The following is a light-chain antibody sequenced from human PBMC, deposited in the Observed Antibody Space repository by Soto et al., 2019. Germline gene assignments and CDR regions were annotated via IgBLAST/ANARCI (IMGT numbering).Light chain of an antibody. V-gene: IGKV3-15*01. J-gene: IGKJ1*01. Sequence: EIVITQSPATLSVSPGERATLSCRASQSVSINLAWYQKKPGQAPRLLIYGASTRATGIPARFSGSGSGTEFTLTISSLQSEDFAVYYCQQYNNWPLTFGQGTKVDIK. CDR2: GAS. CDR1: QSVSIN. CDR3: QQYNNWPLT.